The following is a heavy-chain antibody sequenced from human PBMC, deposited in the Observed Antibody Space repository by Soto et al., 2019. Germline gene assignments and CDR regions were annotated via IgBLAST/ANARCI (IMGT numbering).Heavy chain of an antibody. CDR1: GGSFSGYS. V-gene: IGHV4-34*01. Sequence: SESLSLTCAVYGGSFSGYSWSWIRQSPGKGLVWIGEISQSGSINFNPSLKSRVTMSVDTSKSQFSLQLSSVTAADTAVYYCASERSAAGTNWFDPWGQGTLVTVSS. CDR2: ISQSGSI. CDR3: ASERSAAGTNWFDP. J-gene: IGHJ5*02. D-gene: IGHD6-13*01.